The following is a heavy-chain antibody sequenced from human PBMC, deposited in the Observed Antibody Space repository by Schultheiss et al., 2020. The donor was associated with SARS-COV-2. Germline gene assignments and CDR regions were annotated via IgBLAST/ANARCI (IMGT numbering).Heavy chain of an antibody. CDR3: ARDPEYSSSRGNWFDP. V-gene: IGHV3-11*04. CDR1: GFTFSDYY. J-gene: IGHJ5*02. CDR2: ISSSGSTI. D-gene: IGHD6-6*01. Sequence: GGSLRLSCAASGFTFSDYYMSWIRQAPGKGLEWVSHISSSGSTIYYADSVKGRFTISRDNAKNSLYLQMNSLRAEDTAVYYCARDPEYSSSRGNWFDPWGQGTLVTVSS.